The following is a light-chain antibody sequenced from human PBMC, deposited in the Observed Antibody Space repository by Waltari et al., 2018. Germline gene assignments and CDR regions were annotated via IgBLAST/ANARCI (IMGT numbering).Light chain of an antibody. J-gene: IGLJ3*02. V-gene: IGLV2-23*02. Sequence: QSALTQPASVSGSPGQSITIPATGPSSDVGSDTLASWYQQHPGKAPKPMIYEVKQRPSGVSYRFSGSKSGNTASLTISGLQAEDEAEYYCCSYAGSSIWVFGGGTKLTVL. CDR3: CSYAGSSIWV. CDR1: SSDVGSDTL. CDR2: EVK.